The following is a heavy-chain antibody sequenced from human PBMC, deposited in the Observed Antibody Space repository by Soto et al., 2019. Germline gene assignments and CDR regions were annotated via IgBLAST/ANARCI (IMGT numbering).Heavy chain of an antibody. CDR1: GGSFSGYY. J-gene: IGHJ4*02. CDR2: INHSGST. V-gene: IGHV4-34*01. D-gene: IGHD2-15*01. CDR3: AGVFSVAAPFDY. Sequence: SETLSLTCAVYGGSFSGYYWSWIRQPPGKGLEWIGEINHSGSTNYNPSLKSRVTISVDTSKNQFSLKLGSVTAADTAVYYCAGVFSVAAPFDYWGQGTLVTVSS.